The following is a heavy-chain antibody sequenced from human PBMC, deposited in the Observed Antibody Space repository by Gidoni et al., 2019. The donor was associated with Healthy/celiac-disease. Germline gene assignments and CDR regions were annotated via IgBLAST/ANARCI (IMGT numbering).Heavy chain of an antibody. CDR3: ATYPLQFKRGGYYYGMDV. Sequence: QVQLVQSGAEVKKPGASVKVSCKASGYTFTGYYMHWVRQAPGQGLEWMGWINPNSGGTNYAQKFQGRVTMTRDTSISTASMELSRLRSDDTAVYYCATYPLQFKRGGYYYGMDVWGQGTTVTVSS. CDR1: GYTFTGYY. D-gene: IGHD4-4*01. J-gene: IGHJ6*02. V-gene: IGHV1-2*02. CDR2: INPNSGGT.